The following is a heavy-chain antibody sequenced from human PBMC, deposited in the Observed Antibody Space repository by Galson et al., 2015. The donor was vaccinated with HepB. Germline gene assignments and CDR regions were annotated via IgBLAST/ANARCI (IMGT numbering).Heavy chain of an antibody. CDR2: INAGNGNT. CDR3: ARGRYSSSWYGEDWFDP. CDR1: GYTFTSYA. J-gene: IGHJ5*02. V-gene: IGHV1-3*01. Sequence: SVKVSCKASGYTFTSYAMHWVRQAPGQRLEWMGWINAGNGNTKYSQKFQGRVTITRDTSASTAYMELSSLRSEDTAVYYCARGRYSSSWYGEDWFDPWGQGTLVTVSS. D-gene: IGHD6-13*01.